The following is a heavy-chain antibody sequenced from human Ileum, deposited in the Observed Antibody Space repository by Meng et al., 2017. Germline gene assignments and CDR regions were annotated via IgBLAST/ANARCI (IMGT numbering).Heavy chain of an antibody. Sequence: QVQLQESGPGLVMPSQTLSLTCIVSGVSISSNVNYWSWIRQHPGKGLEWLGYMYYSGSTYYNPSINTPITISLDTSKNQFSLRLDSVTAADTAVYFCARNDLAFWYFDLWDRGTLVTVSS. V-gene: IGHV4-31*01. J-gene: IGHJ2*01. D-gene: IGHD3-3*01. CDR1: GVSISSNVNY. CDR2: MYYSGST. CDR3: ARNDLAFWYFDL.